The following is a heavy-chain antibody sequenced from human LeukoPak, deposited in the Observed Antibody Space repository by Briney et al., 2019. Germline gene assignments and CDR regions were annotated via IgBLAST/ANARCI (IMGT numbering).Heavy chain of an antibody. D-gene: IGHD6-19*01. Sequence: SETLSLTCTVSGGSISSHYWSWIRQPPGKGLEWIGYIYYSGSTNYNPSLKSRVTISVDTSKNQFSLKLSSVTAADTAVYYCAADSSGWYVYWGQGTLVTVSS. V-gene: IGHV4-59*11. CDR3: AADSSGWYVY. J-gene: IGHJ4*02. CDR2: IYYSGST. CDR1: GGSISSHY.